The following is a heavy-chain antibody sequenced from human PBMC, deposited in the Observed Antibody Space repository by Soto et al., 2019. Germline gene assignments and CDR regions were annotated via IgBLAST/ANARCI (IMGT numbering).Heavy chain of an antibody. CDR2: INTNTGNP. D-gene: IGHD5-12*01. Sequence: RASVKVSCKASGYTFTIYSMNWVRQAPGQGLEWMGWINTNTGNPTYAQGFTGRFVFSLDTSVSTAYLQICSLKAEDTAVYYCARWGYGRASDYWGQGTLVTVSS. V-gene: IGHV7-4-1*01. CDR1: GYTFTIYS. J-gene: IGHJ4*02. CDR3: ARWGYGRASDY.